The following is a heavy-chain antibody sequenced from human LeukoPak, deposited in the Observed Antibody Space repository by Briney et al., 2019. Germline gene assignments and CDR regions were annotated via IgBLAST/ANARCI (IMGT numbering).Heavy chain of an antibody. J-gene: IGHJ4*02. D-gene: IGHD5-24*01. CDR1: GFTVYNYA. CDR2: ITGGGGST. CDR3: AKDRRRWLQSNYFDY. Sequence: GGSLRLSCAASGFTVYNYAMSWVRQAPGKGLEWVSLITGGGGSTDYADSMKGRFTISRDNSKNTLYLQMNSLRAEDTAVYYCAKDRRRWLQSNYFDYWGQGTLVTDSS. V-gene: IGHV3-23*01.